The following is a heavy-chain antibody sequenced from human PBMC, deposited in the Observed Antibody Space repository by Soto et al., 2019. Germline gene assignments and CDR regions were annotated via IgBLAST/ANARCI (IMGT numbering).Heavy chain of an antibody. D-gene: IGHD1-26*01. Sequence: EVQLVESGGGLVQPGGSLRLSCAASGFTFSNYAMHWVRQAPGKGLEYVSAISSNGGSTYYANSVKGRFTISRDNSKNTLCLPMGSLRAEDMAVYYCARGGSDFDYWGQGTLVTVSS. CDR2: ISSNGGST. V-gene: IGHV3-64*01. J-gene: IGHJ4*02. CDR3: ARGGSDFDY. CDR1: GFTFSNYA.